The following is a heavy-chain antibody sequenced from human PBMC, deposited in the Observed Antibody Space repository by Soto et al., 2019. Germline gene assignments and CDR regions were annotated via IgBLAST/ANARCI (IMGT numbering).Heavy chain of an antibody. J-gene: IGHJ4*02. Sequence: SETLSLTCTVSSGSFSTYYWSWIRQPAGKGLEWIGRIYSTGSTLYNTSLKSRITMSVDTSKNQFSLKLSSVTAADTAVYYCAGGAAADYFDYWGQGTLVTVSS. CDR3: AGGAAADYFDY. D-gene: IGHD6-13*01. CDR1: SGSFSTYY. V-gene: IGHV4-4*07. CDR2: IYSTGST.